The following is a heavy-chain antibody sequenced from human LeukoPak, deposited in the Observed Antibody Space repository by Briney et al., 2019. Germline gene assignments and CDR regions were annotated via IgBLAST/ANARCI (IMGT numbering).Heavy chain of an antibody. Sequence: GGSLRLSCAASGFTFSSYAMSWVRQAPGKGLEWVSSISGSGSGGSTYYADSVKGRFTISRDNSKNTLYLQMNSLRAEDTAVYYCAKSGYNRFDYWGQGTLATVSS. CDR1: GFTFSSYA. CDR2: ISGSGSGGST. CDR3: AKSGYNRFDY. J-gene: IGHJ4*02. V-gene: IGHV3-23*01. D-gene: IGHD5-24*01.